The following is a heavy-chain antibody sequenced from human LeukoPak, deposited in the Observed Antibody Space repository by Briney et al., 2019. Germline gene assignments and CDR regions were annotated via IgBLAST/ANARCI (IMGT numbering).Heavy chain of an antibody. CDR2: IYYSGST. CDR1: GGSISSGDYY. V-gene: IGHV4-30-4*01. D-gene: IGHD5-18*01. J-gene: IGHJ4*02. CDR3: ARFGYSATDFDY. Sequence: PSETLSLTCTVSGGSISSGDYYWSWIRQPPGKGLEWIGYIYYSGSTYYNPSLESRVTISVDTSKNQFSLKLSSVTAADTAVYYCARFGYSATDFDYWGQGTLVTVSS.